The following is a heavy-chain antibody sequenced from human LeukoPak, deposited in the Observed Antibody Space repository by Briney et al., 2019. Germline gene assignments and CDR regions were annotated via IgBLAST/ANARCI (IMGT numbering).Heavy chain of an antibody. Sequence: PGGSLRLSCAASGFDFDGYAMHWVRQVPGKGLEWVSGISWSSATKGYADSVRGRFTISRDNAKNSLFLQMNSLRPEDTAFYYCAKDVSLSIEMAAFDYWGQGTLVTVSS. CDR2: ISWSSATK. V-gene: IGHV3-9*01. CDR3: AKDVSLSIEMAAFDY. CDR1: GFDFDGYA. J-gene: IGHJ4*02. D-gene: IGHD5-24*01.